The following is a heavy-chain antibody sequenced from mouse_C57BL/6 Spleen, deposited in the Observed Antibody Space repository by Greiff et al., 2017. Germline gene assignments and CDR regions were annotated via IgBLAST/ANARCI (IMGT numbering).Heavy chain of an antibody. Sequence: QVQLQQPGAELVRPGSSVKLSCKASGYTFTSYWMDWVKQRPGQGLEWIGNIYPSDSETPYNQKFKDKATLTVDKSSSTAYMQLSSLTSEDYAVYYCSRDGSSYHYAMDYWGQGTSVTVSS. CDR2: IYPSDSET. V-gene: IGHV1-61*01. D-gene: IGHD1-1*01. CDR1: GYTFTSYW. CDR3: SRDGSSYHYAMDY. J-gene: IGHJ4*01.